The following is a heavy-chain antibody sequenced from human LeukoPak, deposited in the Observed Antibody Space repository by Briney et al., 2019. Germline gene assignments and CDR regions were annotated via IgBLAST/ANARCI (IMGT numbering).Heavy chain of an antibody. J-gene: IGHJ4*02. D-gene: IGHD6-19*01. CDR2: IYYSGST. CDR3: ATAVSGTSDFDY. Sequence: SETLSLTCTVSGGSISSSNYYWGWIRQPPGKGLDWIGSIYYSGSTDYNPSLKSRVTISVDTSKNQFSLKLSSVTAADTAVYYCATAVSGTSDFDYWGQGTLVTVSS. CDR1: GGSISSSNYY. V-gene: IGHV4-39*07.